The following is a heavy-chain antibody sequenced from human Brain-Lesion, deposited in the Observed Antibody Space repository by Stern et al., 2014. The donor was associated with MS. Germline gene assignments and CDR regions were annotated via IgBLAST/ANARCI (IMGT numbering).Heavy chain of an antibody. CDR3: TILSGPYDH. D-gene: IGHD3-10*01. CDR2: INRDGSTT. Sequence: VQLVESGGGLVQPGGSLRLSCAASGFTFSNSWMHWVHQAPGQGLVWVSRINRDGSTTTYADSVKGRFTISRDNAKNTLYLQMSSLRAEDTAVYYCTILSGPYDHWGHGTLVTVSS. V-gene: IGHV3-74*02. J-gene: IGHJ4*01. CDR1: GFTFSNSW.